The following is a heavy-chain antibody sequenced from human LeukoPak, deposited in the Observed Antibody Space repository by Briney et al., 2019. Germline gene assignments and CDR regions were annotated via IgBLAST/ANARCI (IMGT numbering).Heavy chain of an antibody. CDR1: GDSITSYY. J-gene: IGHJ4*02. D-gene: IGHD6-19*01. CDR2: IYSSGTT. Sequence: SETLCLTCSVSGDSITSYYWSWIRQPPGKGLEWIAFIYSSGTTNYNPSLKSRVTISMDTSKNRISLRLNSVTAADTAVYYCASQRAGFHNGWYSFDYWGQGTLVTVSS. CDR3: ASQRAGFHNGWYSFDY. V-gene: IGHV4-59*08.